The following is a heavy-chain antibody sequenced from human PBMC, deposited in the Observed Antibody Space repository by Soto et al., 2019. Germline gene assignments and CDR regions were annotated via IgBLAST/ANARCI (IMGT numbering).Heavy chain of an antibody. Sequence: EVQLVESGGGSVQPGGSLRLSCAASGFTFNSYWVHWVRQVPGKGLVWLSRINMDGTRTNYADSVKGRFAISRDNAKNTVYLQMSSLGVEDSAAYYCARGCLGSYLLDYWGQGTLVSVSS. CDR3: ARGCLGSYLLDY. J-gene: IGHJ4*02. V-gene: IGHV3-74*01. CDR2: INMDGTRT. CDR1: GFTFNSYW. D-gene: IGHD3-10*02.